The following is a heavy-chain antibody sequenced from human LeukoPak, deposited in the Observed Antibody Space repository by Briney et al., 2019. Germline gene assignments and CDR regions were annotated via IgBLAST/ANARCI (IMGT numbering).Heavy chain of an antibody. Sequence: GGSLRLSCAASGFTFSDYYMSWIRQAPGKGLEWVSYISSSGSTIYYADSVKGRFTISRDNAKNSLYLQMNSLRAEDTAVYYCARDWGYTAMVTTFDYWGQGTLVTVSS. CDR3: ARDWGYTAMVTTFDY. J-gene: IGHJ4*02. CDR2: ISSSGSTI. V-gene: IGHV3-11*04. D-gene: IGHD5-18*01. CDR1: GFTFSDYY.